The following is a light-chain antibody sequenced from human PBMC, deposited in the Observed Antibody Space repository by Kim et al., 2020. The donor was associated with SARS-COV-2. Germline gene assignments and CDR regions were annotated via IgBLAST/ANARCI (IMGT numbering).Light chain of an antibody. V-gene: IGKV3-15*01. Sequence: SVYPGERAALSCRASQSVSRNLAWYQQKPGQAPRLLISGASTWATGIPARFSGSGSGTEFTLTISSLQSEDFAVYYCQQYNNWPYTFGQGTKLEI. CDR1: QSVSRN. CDR3: QQYNNWPYT. J-gene: IGKJ2*01. CDR2: GAS.